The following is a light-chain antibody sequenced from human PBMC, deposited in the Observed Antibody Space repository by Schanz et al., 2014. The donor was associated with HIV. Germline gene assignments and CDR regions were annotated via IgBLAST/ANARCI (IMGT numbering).Light chain of an antibody. V-gene: IGKV3-20*01. J-gene: IGKJ3*01. CDR3: QQYGSSGT. CDR2: GAS. Sequence: EIVLTQSPGTLSLSPGERATLSCRASQSVSSNLAWYQQKPGQAPRLLIYGASSRATGIPDRFSGSGSGTDFTLTINRLEPEDCAVYYCQQYGSSGTFGPGTKVHIK. CDR1: QSVSSN.